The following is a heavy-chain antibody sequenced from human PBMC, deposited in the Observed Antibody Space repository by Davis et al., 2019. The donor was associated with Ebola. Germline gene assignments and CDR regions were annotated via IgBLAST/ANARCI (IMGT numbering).Heavy chain of an antibody. CDR3: ASTVTFSSGWKFDY. CDR2: NYYSGST. CDR1: GGSISSYY. J-gene: IGHJ4*02. D-gene: IGHD6-19*01. Sequence: SETLSLTCTVSGGSISSYYWSWIRQPPGKGLEWIGYNYYSGSTNYNPSLKSRVTISVDTSKNQFSLKLSSVTAADTAVYYCASTVTFSSGWKFDYWGQGTLVTVSS. V-gene: IGHV4-59*08.